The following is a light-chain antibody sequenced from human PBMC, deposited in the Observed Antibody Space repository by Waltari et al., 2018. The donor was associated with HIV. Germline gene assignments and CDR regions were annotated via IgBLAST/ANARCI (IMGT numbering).Light chain of an antibody. V-gene: IGKV1-5*03. CDR2: EAS. CDR1: QRIDRW. CDR3: QQYNSYSRT. Sequence: DIQMTQSPSTVSASVGDRVTITCRASQRIDRWLAWYQQKPGKAPKLLIYEASTSQRGVPSRFSGSGSGTDFTLTISSLQPDDFATYFCQQYNSYSRTFGQGTKV. J-gene: IGKJ1*01.